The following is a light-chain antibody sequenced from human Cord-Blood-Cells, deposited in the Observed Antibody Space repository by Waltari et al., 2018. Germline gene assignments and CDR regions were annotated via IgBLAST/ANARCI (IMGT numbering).Light chain of an antibody. Sequence: QSVLTPPPSASGAPGQRVTISCTGSSPNIGAGYDVHWYQQLPGTAPKLPIYGNSNRPSGVPDRFSGSKSGTSASLAITGLQAEDEADYYCQSYDSSLSGVVFGGGTKLTVL. V-gene: IGLV1-40*01. CDR1: SPNIGAGYD. J-gene: IGLJ2*01. CDR3: QSYDSSLSGVV. CDR2: GNS.